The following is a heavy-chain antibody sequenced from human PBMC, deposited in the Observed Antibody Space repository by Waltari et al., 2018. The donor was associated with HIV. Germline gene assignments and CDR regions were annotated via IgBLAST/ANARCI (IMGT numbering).Heavy chain of an antibody. CDR1: GGSFSGFY. V-gene: IGHV4-34*02. J-gene: IGHJ4*02. CDR2: VSQNSRV. D-gene: IGHD1-1*01. Sequence: QVQLQQWGAGLLTPSDTLSLPCAVSGGSFSGFYWTWVRQPPGRALEWIGEVSQNSRVSLDPSVNSRAVLSVDASKNQFSLELKSVTAADTALYFCARRRKWNALLLDAWGQGTLVTVAS. CDR3: ARRRKWNALLLDA.